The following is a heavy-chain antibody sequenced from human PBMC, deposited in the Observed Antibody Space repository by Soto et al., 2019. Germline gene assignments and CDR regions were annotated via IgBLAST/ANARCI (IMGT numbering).Heavy chain of an antibody. CDR2: ISAYNGNT. CDR1: GYTFTSYG. D-gene: IGHD4-17*01. J-gene: IGHJ3*02. V-gene: IGHV1-18*01. CDR3: ARRWTTVTYDAFDI. Sequence: ASVKVSCKASGYTFTSYGISWVRQAPGQGLEWMGWISAYNGNTNYAQKFQGRVTMTRDTSISTAYMELSRLRSDDTAMYYCARRWTTVTYDAFDIWGQGTMVTVSS.